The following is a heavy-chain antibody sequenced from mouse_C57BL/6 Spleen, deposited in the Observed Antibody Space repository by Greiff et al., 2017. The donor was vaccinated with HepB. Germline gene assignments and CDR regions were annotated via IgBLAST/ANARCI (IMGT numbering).Heavy chain of an antibody. Sequence: QVQLQQPGAELVKPGASVKLSCKASGYTFTSYWMHWVKQRPGQGLEWIGMIHPNSGRTNYNEKFKSKATLTVDKSSSTAYMQLSSLTSEDSAVYYGHLEDWYFDVWGTGTTVTVSS. J-gene: IGHJ1*03. CDR3: HLEDWYFDV. V-gene: IGHV1-64*01. CDR1: GYTFTSYW. CDR2: IHPNSGRT.